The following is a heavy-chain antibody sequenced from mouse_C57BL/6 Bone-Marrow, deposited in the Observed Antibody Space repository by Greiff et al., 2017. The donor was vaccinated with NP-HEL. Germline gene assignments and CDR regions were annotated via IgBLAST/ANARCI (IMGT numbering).Heavy chain of an antibody. CDR2: INPNNGGT. J-gene: IGHJ1*03. CDR1: GYTFTDYY. V-gene: IGHV1-26*01. D-gene: IGHD1-1*01. CDR3: APLYYGSSYVGWYFDV. Sequence: EVQLQQSGPELVKPGASVKISCKASGYTFTDYYMNWVKQSHGKSLEWIGDINPNNGGTSYNQKFKGKATLTVNKSSSTAYMELRSLTSEDSAVYYCAPLYYGSSYVGWYFDVWGTGTTVTVSS.